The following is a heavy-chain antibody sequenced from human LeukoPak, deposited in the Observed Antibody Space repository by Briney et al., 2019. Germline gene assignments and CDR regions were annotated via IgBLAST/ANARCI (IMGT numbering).Heavy chain of an antibody. Sequence: ASVKVSCKASGYTFTSYYMHWVRQAPGQGLEWMGIINPSGGSRSYAQKFRGRVTMTRDTSTSTVYMELSSLRSEDTAVYYCAREYGASGPYYGMDVWGKGTTVTVSS. V-gene: IGHV1-46*01. J-gene: IGHJ6*04. D-gene: IGHD3-10*01. CDR1: GYTFTSYY. CDR3: AREYGASGPYYGMDV. CDR2: INPSGGSR.